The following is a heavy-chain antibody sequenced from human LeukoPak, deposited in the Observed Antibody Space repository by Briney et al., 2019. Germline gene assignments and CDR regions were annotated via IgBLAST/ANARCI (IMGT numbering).Heavy chain of an antibody. CDR2: IYYSGST. D-gene: IGHD6-19*01. J-gene: IGHJ6*02. V-gene: IGHV4-59*01. CDR1: GGSISSYY. CDR3: ARDHRIGQWLVGNYYGMDV. Sequence: SETLSLTCTVSGGSISSYYWSWIRQPPGKGLEWIGYIYYSGSTNYNPSLKSRVTISVDTSKNQFSLKLSSVTAADTAVYYCARDHRIGQWLVGNYYGMDVWGQGTTVTVSS.